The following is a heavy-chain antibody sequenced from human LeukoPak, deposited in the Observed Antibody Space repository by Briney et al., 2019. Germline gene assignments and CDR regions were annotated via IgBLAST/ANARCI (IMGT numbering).Heavy chain of an antibody. Sequence: NPGGSLRLSCAASGFTFSDYYMSWIRQAPGKGLERVSYISSGSRYTNYADSVKGRFTTSRDNSKNTLYLQMNSLRAEDTAVYYCARDEYKADAYWGQGTLVTVSS. J-gene: IGHJ4*02. V-gene: IGHV3-11*05. CDR3: ARDEYKADAY. D-gene: IGHD2/OR15-2a*01. CDR2: ISSGSRYT. CDR1: GFTFSDYY.